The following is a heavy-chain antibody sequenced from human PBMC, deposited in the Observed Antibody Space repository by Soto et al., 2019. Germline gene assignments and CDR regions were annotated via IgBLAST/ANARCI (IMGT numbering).Heavy chain of an antibody. D-gene: IGHD2-21*02. CDR1: GGTFSNHA. Sequence: GASGEVSCKASGGTFSNHAISWVRQAPGQGLEWVGGIIPMFPTAEYAQRFQGRVTITADDSTTTVYMELSGLRSEDTAMYYCARDDATYCGGDCYRYFYYGMDVWGQGTTVTVSS. V-gene: IGHV1-69*13. J-gene: IGHJ6*02. CDR2: IIPMFPTA. CDR3: ARDDATYCGGDCYRYFYYGMDV.